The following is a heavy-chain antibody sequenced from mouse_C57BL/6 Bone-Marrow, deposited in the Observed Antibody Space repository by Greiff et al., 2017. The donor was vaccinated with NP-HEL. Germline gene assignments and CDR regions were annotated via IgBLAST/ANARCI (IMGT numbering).Heavy chain of an antibody. V-gene: IGHV5-6*01. CDR3: ARQGNWDWYFDV. CDR2: ISSGGSYP. J-gene: IGHJ1*03. CDR1: GFTFSSYG. Sequence: EVQVVESGGDLVKPGGSLKLSCAASGFTFSSYGMSWVRPTPDKRLAWVATISSGGSYPYYPDSVKGRFTISRDNAKNTLYLQMSRLKSEDTAMYYCARQGNWDWYFDVWGTGTTVTVSS. D-gene: IGHD4-1*01.